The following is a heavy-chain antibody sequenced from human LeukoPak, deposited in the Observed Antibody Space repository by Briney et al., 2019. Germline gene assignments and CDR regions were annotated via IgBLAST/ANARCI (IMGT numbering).Heavy chain of an antibody. CDR2: IYSGGST. J-gene: IGHJ4*02. V-gene: IGHV3-53*01. D-gene: IGHD3-3*01. CDR3: ARASSSLGVDFDY. CDR1: GFTFSSNY. Sequence: GGSLRLSCAASGFTFSSNYMSWVRQAPGKGLEWVSVIYSGGSTYYADSVKGRFTISRDNSKNTLYLQMNSLRAEDTAVYYCARASSSLGVDFDYWGQGTLVTVSS.